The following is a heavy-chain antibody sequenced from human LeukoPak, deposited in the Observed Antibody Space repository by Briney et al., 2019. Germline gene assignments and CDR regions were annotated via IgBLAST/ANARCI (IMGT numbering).Heavy chain of an antibody. CDR2: IYYSGST. CDR1: GGSISSYY. V-gene: IGHV4-59*01. Sequence: SETLSLTCTVSGGSISSYYWSWIRQPPGKGLEWIGYIYYSGSTNYNPSLKSRVTISVDTSKNQFSLKLSSVTAADTAVYYCAREVYCSSTSCYAPFPDYWGQGTLVTVSS. J-gene: IGHJ4*02. CDR3: AREVYCSSTSCYAPFPDY. D-gene: IGHD2-2*01.